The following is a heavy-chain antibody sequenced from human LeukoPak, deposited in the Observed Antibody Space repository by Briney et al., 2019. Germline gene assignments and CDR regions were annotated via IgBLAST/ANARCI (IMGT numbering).Heavy chain of an antibody. CDR2: IWSDENKR. CDR1: GFTFSSYG. D-gene: IGHD1-1*01. CDR3: AREGLSTTPNNAFDI. V-gene: IGHV3-33*01. J-gene: IGHJ3*02. Sequence: GGSLRLSCEASGFTFSSYGMHWVRQAPGKGLEWVAVIWSDENKRFYADSVKGRFTISRDNFKSTLYLQMNSLRVEDTAVYYCAREGLSTTPNNAFDIWGQGTMVTVSS.